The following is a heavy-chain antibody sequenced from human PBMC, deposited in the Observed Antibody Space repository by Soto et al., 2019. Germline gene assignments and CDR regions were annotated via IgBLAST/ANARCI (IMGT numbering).Heavy chain of an antibody. CDR1: GFTFSSHA. Sequence: QSGGSLRLSCAATGFTFSSHAMNWVRQAPGKGLEWVSVISFDGSNKYYAESVRGRYSISRDNSKKVLYLDMNSLRPDDTAIYYCARAHGPYYDSSYYGLARNFFDLWGQGALVTVSS. CDR3: ARAHGPYYDSSYYGLARNFFDL. J-gene: IGHJ4*02. D-gene: IGHD3-22*01. CDR2: ISFDGSNK. V-gene: IGHV3-30-3*01.